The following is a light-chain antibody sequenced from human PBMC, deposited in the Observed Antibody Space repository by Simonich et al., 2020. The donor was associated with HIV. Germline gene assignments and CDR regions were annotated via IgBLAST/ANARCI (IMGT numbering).Light chain of an antibody. CDR2: WAT. J-gene: IGKJ1*01. Sequence: DIVMTQSPDSLAVSLGERASINCKSSQNDLYISNNKNYIAWYQQKPGQPPKLLIYWATTREYGVPDRFSGRGSGKDFTLTISSLQAEDVAVYYCQQYYSTHRTFGQGTKVEIK. CDR3: QQYYSTHRT. CDR1: QNDLYISNNKNY. V-gene: IGKV4-1*01.